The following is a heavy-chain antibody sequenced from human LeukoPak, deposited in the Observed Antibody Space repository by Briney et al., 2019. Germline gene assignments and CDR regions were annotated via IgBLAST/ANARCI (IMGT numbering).Heavy chain of an antibody. CDR1: GYTFTGYY. J-gene: IGHJ3*02. V-gene: IGHV1-2*02. CDR3: ARVTGYYYEGTGYYHQAFDI. Sequence: GASVKVSCKASGYTFTGYYMHWVRQAPGQGLEWMGWINPNSGGTNYAQKFQGRVTMTRDTSINTAYMELSRLRSDDTAVYYCARVTGYYYEGTGYYHQAFDIWGQGTMVTVSS. D-gene: IGHD3-22*01. CDR2: INPNSGGT.